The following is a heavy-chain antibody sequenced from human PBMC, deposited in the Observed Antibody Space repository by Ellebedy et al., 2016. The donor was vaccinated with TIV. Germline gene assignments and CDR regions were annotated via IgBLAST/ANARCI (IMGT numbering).Heavy chain of an antibody. CDR3: ATTLIHCSGGKCYSLSGWFDS. Sequence: ASVKVSCKVSGYSFTDLSIHWVRQAPGKGFEWMGGFAPEEDETIYAQKFQGRVTMTDDTSTDTAYMELGSLTSDDTALYYCATTLIHCSGGKCYSLSGWFDSWGQGTLVTVSS. CDR1: GYSFTDLS. J-gene: IGHJ5*01. D-gene: IGHD2-15*01. V-gene: IGHV1-24*01. CDR2: FAPEEDET.